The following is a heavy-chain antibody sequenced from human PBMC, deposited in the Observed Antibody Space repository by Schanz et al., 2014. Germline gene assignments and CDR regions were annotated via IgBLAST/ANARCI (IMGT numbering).Heavy chain of an antibody. CDR3: TRDVRLDRRGNWFDP. D-gene: IGHD1-1*01. Sequence: EMQLLESGGGVVQPGGSLRLSCTASGFTFSTSAMSWVRQVPGKGLEWVSAILGLASTTYYADSVKGRFTISRDNSKNLLYLQMNSLRAEDTAVYYCTRDVRLDRRGNWFDPWGQGTLVTVSS. J-gene: IGHJ5*02. V-gene: IGHV3-23*01. CDR2: ILGLASTT. CDR1: GFTFSTSA.